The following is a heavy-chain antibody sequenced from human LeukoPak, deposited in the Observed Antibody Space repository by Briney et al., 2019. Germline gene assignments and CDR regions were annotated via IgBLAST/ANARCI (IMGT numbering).Heavy chain of an antibody. CDR2: ISGSGGST. J-gene: IGHJ4*02. CDR1: GFTFSSYA. V-gene: IGHV3-23*01. D-gene: IGHD5-18*01. Sequence: GGSLRLSCAASGFTFSSYAMSWVRQAPGKGLEWVSAISGSGGSTYYADSLKGGFTISRDNSKNTLYLQMNSLRAEDTAVYYCAKDKKIGDSYGPEFDYWGQGTLVTVSS. CDR3: AKDKKIGDSYGPEFDY.